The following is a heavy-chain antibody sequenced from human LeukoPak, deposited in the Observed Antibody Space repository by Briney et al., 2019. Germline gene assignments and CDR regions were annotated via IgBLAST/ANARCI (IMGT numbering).Heavy chain of an antibody. CDR2: IIPIFGTA. CDR3: ANLGSYPFDY. Sequence: SVKVSCKASGYTFTSYAMHWVRQAPGQGLEWMGGIIPIFGTANYAQKFQGRVTITADESTSTAYMELSSLRSEDTAVYYCANLGSYPFDYWGQGTLVTVSS. CDR1: GYTFTSYA. J-gene: IGHJ4*02. D-gene: IGHD1-26*01. V-gene: IGHV1-69*13.